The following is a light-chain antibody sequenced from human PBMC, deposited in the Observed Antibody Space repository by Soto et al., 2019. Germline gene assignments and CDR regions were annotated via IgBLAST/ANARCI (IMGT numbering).Light chain of an antibody. Sequence: EIVLTQSPATLSLSPGERATLSCRASQSVSSYLAWYQQKPGQAPRLLIYDASNRATGIPARFSGSGSGTDFTLHISSLEPEDFAVYYCQQRSKWPQTFGPWTKVDIK. CDR1: QSVSSY. J-gene: IGKJ3*01. CDR2: DAS. V-gene: IGKV3-11*01. CDR3: QQRSKWPQT.